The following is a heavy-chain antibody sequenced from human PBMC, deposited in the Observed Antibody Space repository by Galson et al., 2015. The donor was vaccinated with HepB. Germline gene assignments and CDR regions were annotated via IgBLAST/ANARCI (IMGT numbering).Heavy chain of an antibody. CDR2: ISGSGGST. Sequence: SLRLSCAASGFTFSSYAMSWVRQAPGKGLEWVSAISGSGGSTYYADSVKGRFTISRDNSKNALYLQMNSLRAEDTAVYYCAKDTAVATTWDYWGQGTLVTVSS. CDR3: AKDTAVATTWDY. V-gene: IGHV3-23*01. J-gene: IGHJ4*02. D-gene: IGHD6-19*01. CDR1: GFTFSSYA.